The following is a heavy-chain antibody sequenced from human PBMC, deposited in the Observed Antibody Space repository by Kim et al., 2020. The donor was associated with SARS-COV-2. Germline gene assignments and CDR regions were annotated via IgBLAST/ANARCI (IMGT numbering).Heavy chain of an antibody. Sequence: SQTLSLTCAISGDSVSSNSAAWNWIRQSPSRGLEWLGRTYYRSKWYNDYAVSVKSRITINPDTSKNQFSLQLNSVTPENTAVYYCVRAAYSASSRNWFDPWGQGTLVTVSA. CDR2: TYYRSKWYN. CDR3: VRAAYSASSRNWFDP. CDR1: GDSVSSNSAA. V-gene: IGHV6-1*01. D-gene: IGHD6-6*01. J-gene: IGHJ5*02.